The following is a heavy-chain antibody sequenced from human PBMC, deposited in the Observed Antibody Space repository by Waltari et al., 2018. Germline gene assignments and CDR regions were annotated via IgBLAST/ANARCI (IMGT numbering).Heavy chain of an antibody. J-gene: IGHJ5*02. CDR3: AREKTTYCGGDCHSNWLDP. CDR1: GGTFSSNA. Sequence: QVHLVQSGAEVKKPGSSVKVSCKVSGGTFSSNAISWVRQAPGQGLEWMGGIIPILDRSNRAQKFQGRVTITAEKSTSTVYMELSSLRYEDTAVYYCAREKTTYCGGDCHSNWLDPWGQGTLVTVSS. V-gene: IGHV1-69*10. CDR2: IIPILDRS. D-gene: IGHD2-21*02.